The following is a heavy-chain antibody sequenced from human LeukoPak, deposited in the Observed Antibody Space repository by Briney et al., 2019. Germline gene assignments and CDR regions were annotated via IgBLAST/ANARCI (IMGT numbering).Heavy chain of an antibody. CDR3: ARLAIPASIESWFDA. V-gene: IGHV4-39*02. CDR2: FYYSGGT. Sequence: SETLSLTCAASGVSITSTEYYWGWIRQPPGKGLEWIGSFYYSGGTYYNPSLKSRVTISVDTSKNHFSLKLSSVTAADTAVYYCARLAIPASIESWFDAWGQGTLVTVSS. CDR1: GVSITSTEYY. D-gene: IGHD2-2*02. J-gene: IGHJ5*02.